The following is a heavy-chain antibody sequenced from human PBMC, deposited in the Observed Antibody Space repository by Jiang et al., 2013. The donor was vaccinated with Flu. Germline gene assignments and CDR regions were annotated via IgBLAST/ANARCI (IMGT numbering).Heavy chain of an antibody. CDR3: ARDPRYYDILTAHGMDV. CDR2: ISYDGSNK. V-gene: IGHV3-30-3*01. Sequence: QLVESGGGVVQPGRSLRLSCAASGFTFSSYAMHWVRQAPGKGLEWVAVISYDGSNKYYADSVKGRFTISRDNSKNTLYLQMNSLRAEDTAVYYCARDPRYYDILTAHGMDVWGQGTTVTVSS. D-gene: IGHD3-9*01. CDR1: GFTFSSYA. J-gene: IGHJ6*02.